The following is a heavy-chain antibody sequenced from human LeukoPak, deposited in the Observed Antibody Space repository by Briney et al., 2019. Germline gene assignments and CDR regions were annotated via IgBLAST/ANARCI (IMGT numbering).Heavy chain of an antibody. V-gene: IGHV1-18*01. J-gene: IGHJ3*02. CDR1: GYTFTSYG. CDR3: ARDPYGGNSYDAFDI. Sequence: ASVKVSCKASGYTFTSYGISWVRQAPGQGLERMGWISAYNGNTNYAQKLQGRVTMTTDTSTSTAYMELRSLRSDDTAVYYCARDPYGGNSYDAFDIWGQGTMVTVSS. D-gene: IGHD4-23*01. CDR2: ISAYNGNT.